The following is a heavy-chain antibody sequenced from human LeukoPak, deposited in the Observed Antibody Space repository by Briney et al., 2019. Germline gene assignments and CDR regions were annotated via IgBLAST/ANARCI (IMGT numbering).Heavy chain of an antibody. V-gene: IGHV4-34*01. CDR1: GGSFSNAC. CDR3: ARGKVWYGDVEDAYSFAS. D-gene: IGHD3-10*01. J-gene: IGHJ4*02. CDR2: INHRGNT. Sequence: PSETLSLTCPVSGGSFSNACRTWIRQPPGPGQGLIGDINHRGNTNYKPSLKSRVTISLHSSKNQFSMKLSSVTAADTAVYNCARGKVWYGDVEDAYSFASWSQGTLVTAYS.